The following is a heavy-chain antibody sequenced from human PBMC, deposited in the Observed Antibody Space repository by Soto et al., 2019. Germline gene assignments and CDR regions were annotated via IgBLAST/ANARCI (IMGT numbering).Heavy chain of an antibody. J-gene: IGHJ4*02. CDR2: IKQDGSER. D-gene: IGHD2-15*01. CDR3: ARYCSGGSGYSSRGFAY. Sequence: GGSLRLSCAASGFTFSSYWMNWVRQAPGKGLEWVANIKQDGSERYYVGSVKGRFTISRDNAKNSLYLQMDSLRAEDTAVYYCARYCSGGSGYSSRGFAYWGQGTLVTVSS. CDR1: GFTFSSYW. V-gene: IGHV3-7*02.